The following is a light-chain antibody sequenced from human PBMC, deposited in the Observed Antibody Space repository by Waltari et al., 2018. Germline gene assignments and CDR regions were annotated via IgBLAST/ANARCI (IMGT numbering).Light chain of an antibody. Sequence: EIVLTQSPGTLSLSPGERATLSCRASQSINSSYLAWYQQKPGQAPRLLIYGASSRATGIPDRCSGSGSGTDFTLIISRLEPEDFAVYYCQHYGSASMYTFGQGTKLEIK. CDR1: QSINSSY. V-gene: IGKV3-20*01. CDR3: QHYGSASMYT. J-gene: IGKJ2*01. CDR2: GAS.